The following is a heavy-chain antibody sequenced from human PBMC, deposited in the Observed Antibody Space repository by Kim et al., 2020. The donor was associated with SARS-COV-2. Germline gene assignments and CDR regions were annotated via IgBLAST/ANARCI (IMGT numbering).Heavy chain of an antibody. D-gene: IGHD2-15*01. V-gene: IGHV3-21*01. J-gene: IGHJ6*02. Sequence: SVKGRFTISRDNAKNSLYLQMNSLRAEDTAVYYCARDSGADIGLTGGIDVWGQGTTVTVSS. CDR3: ARDSGADIGLTGGIDV.